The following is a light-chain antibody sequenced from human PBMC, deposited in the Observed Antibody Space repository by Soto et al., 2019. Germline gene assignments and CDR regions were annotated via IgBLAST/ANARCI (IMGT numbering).Light chain of an antibody. Sequence: ERVLTQSPTTQSVSPGLRPTLTCRASQSVSSNLAWYQQKPRQTPRLLIYGASTRATGVPPRFSGSRAGTEFTITISSLQSEDFAVYYWQQYYNWPPYTFGQGTKV. V-gene: IGKV3-15*01. CDR2: GAS. CDR1: QSVSSN. J-gene: IGKJ2*01. CDR3: QQYYNWPPYT.